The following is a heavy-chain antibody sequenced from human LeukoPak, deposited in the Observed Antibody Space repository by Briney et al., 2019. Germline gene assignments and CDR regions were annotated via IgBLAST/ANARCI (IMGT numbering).Heavy chain of an antibody. CDR1: GFTFSSYG. Sequence: PGGSLRLSCAASGFTFSSYGMHWVRQAPGKGLEWVAVISYDGSNKYYADSVKGRFTISRDNSKNTLYLQMNSLRAEDTAVYYCAKDHSPGYYYYGMDVWGQGTTVTVSS. V-gene: IGHV3-30*18. CDR3: AKDHSPGYYYYGMDV. J-gene: IGHJ6*02. CDR2: ISYDGSNK. D-gene: IGHD4-11*01.